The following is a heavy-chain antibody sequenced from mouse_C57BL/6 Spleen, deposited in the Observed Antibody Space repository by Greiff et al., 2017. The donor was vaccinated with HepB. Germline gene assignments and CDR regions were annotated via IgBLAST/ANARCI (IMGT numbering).Heavy chain of an antibody. J-gene: IGHJ2*01. V-gene: IGHV1-59*01. CDR3: ARYYYVSSNYFDY. Sequence: QVQLQQPGAELVRPGTSVKLSCKASGYTFTSYWMHWVKQRPGQGLEWIGVIDPSDSYTNYNQKFKGKATLTVDTSSSTAYMQLSSLTSEDAAVYYCARYYYVSSNYFDYWGQGTTLTVSS. CDR2: IDPSDSYT. D-gene: IGHD1-1*01. CDR1: GYTFTSYW.